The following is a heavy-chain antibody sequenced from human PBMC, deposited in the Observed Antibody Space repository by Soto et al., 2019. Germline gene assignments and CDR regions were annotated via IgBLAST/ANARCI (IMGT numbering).Heavy chain of an antibody. CDR2: VDPRRGFA. D-gene: IGHD1-7*01. J-gene: IGHJ3*01. CDR1: GYTFINYF. V-gene: IGHV1-46*01. Sequence: QAQLLQSGAEVKKPGASVKVSCKASGYTFINYFIHWLRQAPGQRLEWIGIVDPRRGFADYAQKFQGRGTMTTDVFTRTVFMDLSSLRSEDTAGYYCARTLIGNTVELCGQGTTGSVSS. CDR3: ARTLIGNTVEL.